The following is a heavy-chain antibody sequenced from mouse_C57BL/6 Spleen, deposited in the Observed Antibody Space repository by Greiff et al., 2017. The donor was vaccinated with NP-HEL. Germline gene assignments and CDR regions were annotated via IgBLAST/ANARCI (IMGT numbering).Heavy chain of an antibody. Sequence: EVQLQQSGPELVKPGASVKMSCKASGYTFTDYNMHWVKQSHGKSLEWIGYINPNNGGTSYNQKFKGKATLTVNKSSSTAYMELRSLTSEDSAVYYCARNPPYGSSYFDYWGQGTTLTVSS. J-gene: IGHJ2*01. CDR2: INPNNGGT. V-gene: IGHV1-22*01. CDR1: GYTFTDYN. D-gene: IGHD1-1*01. CDR3: ARNPPYGSSYFDY.